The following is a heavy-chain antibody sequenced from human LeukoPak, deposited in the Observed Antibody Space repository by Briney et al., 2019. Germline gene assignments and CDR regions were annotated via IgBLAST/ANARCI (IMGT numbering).Heavy chain of an antibody. CDR1: GGAFSSYP. Sequence: SVKVSCKASGGAFSSYPISWVRQAPGQGLEWMGEIIPMFGTTNYAQKFQGRVMITADKSTSTAYMELSSLRSEDTAVYYCARIRDGYNDAYDIWGQGTMVTVSS. J-gene: IGHJ3*02. CDR3: ARIRDGYNDAYDI. D-gene: IGHD5-24*01. CDR2: IIPMFGTT. V-gene: IGHV1-69*06.